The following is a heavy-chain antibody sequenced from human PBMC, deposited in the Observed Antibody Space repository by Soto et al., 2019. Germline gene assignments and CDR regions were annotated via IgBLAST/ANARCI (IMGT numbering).Heavy chain of an antibody. J-gene: IGHJ4*02. CDR1: GFSFSDYY. Sequence: QVQLVESGGGLVKPGGSLRLSCAASGFSFSDYYMNWIRQAPGKGLEWLSYISNTGAYTNYAGSVRGRFTISRDSADNSLYLDMTGLRAEDTAVYYCSRAKLVVEGRFDYWGQGTLVTVSS. CDR2: ISNTGAYT. D-gene: IGHD3-22*01. CDR3: SRAKLVVEGRFDY. V-gene: IGHV3-11*06.